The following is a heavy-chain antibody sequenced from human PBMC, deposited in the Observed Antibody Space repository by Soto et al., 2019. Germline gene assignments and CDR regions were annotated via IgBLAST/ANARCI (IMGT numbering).Heavy chain of an antibody. Sequence: GGSLRLSCAASGFSVSRYAMMWVRQPPGKGQEWVAGMTGSGGDIRYADPVKGRFTISKDNSKNTLYLQMNSLRAEDTAIYYCAKDAVYGDGLWLAGNWGQGTLVTVSS. CDR3: AKDAVYGDGLWLAGN. CDR2: MTGSGGDI. J-gene: IGHJ4*02. V-gene: IGHV3-23*01. D-gene: IGHD2-21*02. CDR1: GFSVSRYA.